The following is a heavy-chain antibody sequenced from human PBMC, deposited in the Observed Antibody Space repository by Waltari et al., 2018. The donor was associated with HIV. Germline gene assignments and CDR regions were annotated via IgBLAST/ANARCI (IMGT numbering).Heavy chain of an antibody. J-gene: IGHJ4*02. Sequence: EVQLLESGGGLVQPGGSLRLSCAASGFTFSDYARMWVRQAPGKGLEWVSEVGGDNSGTYDDSVKGRFTGSRDNSKSTVYLQMHSLRPEDTAIYYCTKDHVARDGRVVMDFWGQGTLVTVSS. V-gene: IGHV3-23*01. CDR3: TKDHVARDGRVVMDF. CDR2: VGGDNSG. D-gene: IGHD3-3*01. CDR1: GFTFSDYA.